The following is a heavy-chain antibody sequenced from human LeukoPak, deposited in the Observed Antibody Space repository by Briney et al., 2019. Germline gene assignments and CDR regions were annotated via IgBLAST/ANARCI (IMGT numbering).Heavy chain of an antibody. CDR2: ISSSSSYI. CDR3: ARSVGSGSNFDY. Sequence: PGGSLRLSCAASGFTFSSYSMNWVRQAPGKGLEWVSSISSSSSYIYYADSVKGRFTISRDNAKNSLYLQMNSLRAEDTAVYYCARSVGSGSNFDYWGQETLVTVSS. D-gene: IGHD3-10*01. CDR1: GFTFSSYS. J-gene: IGHJ4*02. V-gene: IGHV3-21*01.